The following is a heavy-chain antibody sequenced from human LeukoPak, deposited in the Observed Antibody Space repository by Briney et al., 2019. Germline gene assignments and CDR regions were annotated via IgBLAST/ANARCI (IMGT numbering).Heavy chain of an antibody. CDR1: GGSISTSTYY. CDR3: ATAYYCSGGSCGAFDI. Sequence: PSETLSLTCTVSGGSISTSTYYWGWIRQPPGKGLEWIGSIYYSGSPYYNPSLKSRVTISVDTSNNQFSLKLSSVTAADTAVYYCATAYYCSGGSCGAFDIWGQGTMVTVSS. CDR2: IYYSGSP. V-gene: IGHV4-39*07. J-gene: IGHJ3*02. D-gene: IGHD2-15*01.